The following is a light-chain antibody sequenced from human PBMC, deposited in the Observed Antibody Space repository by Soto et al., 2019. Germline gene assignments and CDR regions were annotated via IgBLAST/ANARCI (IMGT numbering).Light chain of an antibody. CDR1: QRVSSSY. Sequence: EIVLTQSPGTLSLSPGERATLSCRASQRVSSSYLAWYQQKPGQAPRLLIYGASSRATGITDRFSGSGSGTDFALTISRLEPEDFAVYYCQQYGSSPVAFGQGTKVEIK. CDR3: QQYGSSPVA. V-gene: IGKV3-20*01. J-gene: IGKJ1*01. CDR2: GAS.